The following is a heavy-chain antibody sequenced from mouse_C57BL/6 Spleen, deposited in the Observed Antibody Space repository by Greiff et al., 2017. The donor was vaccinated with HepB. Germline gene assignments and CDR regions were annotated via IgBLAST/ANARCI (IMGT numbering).Heavy chain of an antibody. J-gene: IGHJ4*01. V-gene: IGHV1-18*01. CDR2: INPNNGGT. Sequence: EVQLKESGPELVKPGASVKIPCKASGYTFTDYNMDWVKQSHGKSLEWIGDINPNNGGTIYNQKFKGKATLTVDKSSSTAYMELRSLTSEDTAVYYCARVDITTVGYAMDYWGQGTSVTVSS. CDR1: GYTFTDYN. CDR3: ARVDITTVGYAMDY. D-gene: IGHD1-1*01.